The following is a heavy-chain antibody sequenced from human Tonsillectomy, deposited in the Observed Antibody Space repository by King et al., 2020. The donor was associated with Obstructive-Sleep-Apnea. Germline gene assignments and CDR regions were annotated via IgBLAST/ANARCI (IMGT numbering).Heavy chain of an antibody. V-gene: IGHV1-69*01. J-gene: IGHJ4*02. Sequence: QLVQSGAEVKKPGSSVKVSCKASGGTFSSYAISWVRQAPGQGLEWMGGIIPIFVTANYAQKFQGRVTSTADESTRTAYMELRSLRSEDTAVYYCASGWVGFYFDYWGQGTLVTVSS. D-gene: IGHD6-19*01. CDR1: GGTFSSYA. CDR3: ASGWVGFYFDY. CDR2: IIPIFVTA.